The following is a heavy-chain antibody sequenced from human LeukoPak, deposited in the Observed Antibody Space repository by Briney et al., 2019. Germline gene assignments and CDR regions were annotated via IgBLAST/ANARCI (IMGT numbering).Heavy chain of an antibody. CDR1: GYTFTSYG. CDR3: ETEGPYYDFWSGYDSDAFDI. CDR2: ISAYNGNT. J-gene: IGHJ3*02. V-gene: IGHV1-18*01. Sequence: GASVRVSCTASGYTFTSYGISWVRQAPGQGLEGMGWISAYNGNTNYTQKLQGRGTMTTDTSTRIAYMEPRSMSSDDTAVYSCETEGPYYDFWSGYDSDAFDIWGQGTMVTVSS. D-gene: IGHD3-3*01.